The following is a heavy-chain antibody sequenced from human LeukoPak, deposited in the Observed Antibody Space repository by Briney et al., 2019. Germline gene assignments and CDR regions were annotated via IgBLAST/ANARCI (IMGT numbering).Heavy chain of an antibody. CDR1: GYXFTGNH. Sequence: GASVKVSCKASGYXFTGNHIHWVRQATGQGLELMGWINPNSGGTNYAQKFQGRVIMTGDTSISTAYMELSRLGSDDTAVYYCARGGSTDSIHSCGGNCYFLDYWGQGTLVTVSS. J-gene: IGHJ4*02. CDR2: INPNSGGT. CDR3: ARGGSTDSIHSCGGNCYFLDY. D-gene: IGHD2-21*02. V-gene: IGHV1-2*02.